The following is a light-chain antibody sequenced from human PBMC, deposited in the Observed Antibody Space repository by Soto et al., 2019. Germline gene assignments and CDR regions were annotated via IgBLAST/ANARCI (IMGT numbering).Light chain of an antibody. J-gene: IGKJ4*01. CDR1: QGVGRD. CDR2: HAS. CDR3: LQDYSNPLT. V-gene: IGKV1-6*01. Sequence: AIQMTQSPASLSASVGDTVIITCRASQGVGRDLGWYQQKPRKAPRLLIYHASTLLSGVPSRFSGSGSGTVFTLTIASLQPEDFATYFCLQDYSNPLTFGGGTKVENK.